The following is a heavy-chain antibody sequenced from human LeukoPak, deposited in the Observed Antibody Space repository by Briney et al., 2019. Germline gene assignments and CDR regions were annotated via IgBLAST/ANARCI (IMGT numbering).Heavy chain of an antibody. Sequence: GGSLRLSCAASGFTFSSYAMSWVRQAPGRGLEWVSAISGSGGSTYYADSVKGRFTISRDNSKNTLYLQMNSLRAEDTAVYYCANNKQPRDYYYYGMDVWGQGTTVTVSS. CDR1: GFTFSSYA. J-gene: IGHJ6*02. D-gene: IGHD1/OR15-1a*01. CDR3: ANNKQPRDYYYYGMDV. V-gene: IGHV3-23*01. CDR2: ISGSGGST.